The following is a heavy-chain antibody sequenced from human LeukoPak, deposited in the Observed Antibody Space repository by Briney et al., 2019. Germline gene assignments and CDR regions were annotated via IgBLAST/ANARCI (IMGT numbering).Heavy chain of an antibody. CDR2: ISGGGGST. J-gene: IGHJ4*02. Sequence: GGSLRLSCSASGFTFSSSAMTWVRQAPGKGLEWVSAISGGGGSTYYADSVRGRFTISRDNSRDTLSLQMHSLRAEDTAVYYCAKGTGYTSSSGSVLDYWGQGTLVTVSS. V-gene: IGHV3-23*01. CDR1: GFTFSSSA. CDR3: AKGTGYTSSSGSVLDY. D-gene: IGHD6-6*01.